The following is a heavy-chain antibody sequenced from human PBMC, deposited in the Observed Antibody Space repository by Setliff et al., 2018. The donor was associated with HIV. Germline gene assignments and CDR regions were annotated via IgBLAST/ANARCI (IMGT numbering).Heavy chain of an antibody. CDR2: IIPILGIA. V-gene: IGHV1-69*10. J-gene: IGHJ4*02. CDR1: GDTFSSYA. CDR3: ARVRLYNTALDY. D-gene: IGHD3-3*01. Sequence: SVKVSCKASGDTFSSYAISWVRQAPGQGLEWMGGIIPILGIANYAQKFQDRVTITADKSTDTAYMELSSLRPEDAAVYYCARVRLYNTALDYWGQGTLVTVSS.